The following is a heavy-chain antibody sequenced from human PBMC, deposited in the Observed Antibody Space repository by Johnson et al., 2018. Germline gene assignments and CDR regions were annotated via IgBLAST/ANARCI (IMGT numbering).Heavy chain of an antibody. CDR1: GFTFSSYW. J-gene: IGHJ1*01. CDR2: INSDGSST. Sequence: VQLQESGGGLVQPGGSLRLSCAASGFTFSSYWMHWVRQAPGKGLVWVSRINSDGSSTSYADSVKGRFTISRDNAKNTLYLQMNSLRAEETAVYYCARDENYCSSTSCYPLAQHWGQGTLVTVSS. CDR3: ARDENYCSSTSCYPLAQH. D-gene: IGHD2-2*01. V-gene: IGHV3-74*01.